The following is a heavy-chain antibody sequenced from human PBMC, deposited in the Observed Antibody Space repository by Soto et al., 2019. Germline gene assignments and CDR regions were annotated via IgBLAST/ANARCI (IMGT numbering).Heavy chain of an antibody. CDR2: MSRSSNSI. CDR1: GFTFSSYN. Sequence: PGGSLRLSCTASGFTFSSYNMNWVRQAPGKGLEWVSYMSRSSNSINYADSEKGRFTISRDNGKNSLYLQMNSLRVEDTAVYYCARDPGGMDVWGQGTTVTVSS. V-gene: IGHV3-48*01. D-gene: IGHD1-1*01. J-gene: IGHJ6*02. CDR3: ARDPGGMDV.